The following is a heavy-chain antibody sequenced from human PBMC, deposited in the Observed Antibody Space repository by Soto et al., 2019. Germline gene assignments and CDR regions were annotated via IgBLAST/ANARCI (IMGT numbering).Heavy chain of an antibody. CDR1: GGPISSSNW. J-gene: IGHJ5*02. Sequence: SETLSFTCAVSGGPISSSNWWRWVSQPPGKGLEWIGEIYHSGSTTYNPSLKSRVTISVDKSKNQFSLKLSSVTAADTAVYYCARDLRSSSRYNWFDPWGQGTLVTVSS. V-gene: IGHV4-4*02. CDR2: IYHSGST. CDR3: ARDLRSSSRYNWFDP. D-gene: IGHD6-13*01.